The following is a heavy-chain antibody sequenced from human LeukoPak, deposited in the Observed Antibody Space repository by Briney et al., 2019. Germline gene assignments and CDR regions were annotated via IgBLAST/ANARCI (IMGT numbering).Heavy chain of an antibody. CDR1: GFTFSSYA. Sequence: SGGSLRLSCAASGFTFSSYAMHWVRQAPGKGLEYVSAISSNGGSTYYANSVKRRFTISRDNSKNTLYLQMGSLRAEDMAVYYCARSAGDCSGGSCYPTYNWFDPWGQGTLVTVSS. CDR3: ARSAGDCSGGSCYPTYNWFDP. CDR2: ISSNGGST. J-gene: IGHJ5*02. D-gene: IGHD2-15*01. V-gene: IGHV3-64*01.